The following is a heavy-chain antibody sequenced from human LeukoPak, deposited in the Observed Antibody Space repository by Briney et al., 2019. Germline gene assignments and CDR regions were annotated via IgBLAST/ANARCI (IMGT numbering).Heavy chain of an antibody. CDR1: GFTFSSYS. CDR3: ARYYDFWSGYYNPIDY. J-gene: IGHJ4*02. Sequence: GGSLRLSCAASGFTFSSYSMNWVRQAPGKGLEWASSISSSSSYIYYADSVKGRFTISRDNAKNSLYLQMNSLRAEDTAVYYCARYYDFWSGYYNPIDYWGQGTLVAVSS. V-gene: IGHV3-21*01. D-gene: IGHD3-3*01. CDR2: ISSSSSYI.